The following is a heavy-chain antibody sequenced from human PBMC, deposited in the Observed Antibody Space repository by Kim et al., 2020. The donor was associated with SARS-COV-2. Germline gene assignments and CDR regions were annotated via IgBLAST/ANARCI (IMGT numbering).Heavy chain of an antibody. D-gene: IGHD1-20*01. J-gene: IGHJ4*02. CDR3: ARTRVYNGSPQREFDS. V-gene: IGHV4-39*01. Sequence: PSLKSRVTISMDASTSQFSLKLSSVTASDTALYFCARTRVYNGSPQREFDSWGQGALVTVSS.